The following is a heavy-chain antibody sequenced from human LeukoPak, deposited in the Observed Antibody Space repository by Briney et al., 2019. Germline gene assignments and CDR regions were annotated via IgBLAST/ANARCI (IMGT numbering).Heavy chain of an antibody. V-gene: IGHV1-69*02. D-gene: IGHD3-3*01. Sequence: LVKVSCKASGGTFSSYTISWLRQAPGRGLEWMGRIIPILGIANYAQKFQGRVTITADKSTSTAYMELSSLRSEDTAVYYCARATSITIFGVVPTDWGQGTLVTVSS. CDR1: GGTFSSYT. CDR2: IIPILGIA. J-gene: IGHJ4*02. CDR3: ARATSITIFGVVPTD.